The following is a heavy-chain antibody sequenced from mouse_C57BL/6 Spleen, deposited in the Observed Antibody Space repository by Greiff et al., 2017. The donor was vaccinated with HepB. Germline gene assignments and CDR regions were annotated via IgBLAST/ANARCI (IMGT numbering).Heavy chain of an antibody. CDR2: IDPANGNT. Sequence: EVQRVESVAELVRPGASVKLSCTASGFNIKNTYMHWVKQRPEQGLEWIGRIDPANGNTKYAPKFQGKATITADTSSNTAYLQLSSLTSEDTAIYYCARSQYGYDGAWFAYWGQGTLVTVSA. V-gene: IGHV14-3*01. CDR1: GFNIKNTY. CDR3: ARSQYGYDGAWFAY. J-gene: IGHJ3*01. D-gene: IGHD2-2*01.